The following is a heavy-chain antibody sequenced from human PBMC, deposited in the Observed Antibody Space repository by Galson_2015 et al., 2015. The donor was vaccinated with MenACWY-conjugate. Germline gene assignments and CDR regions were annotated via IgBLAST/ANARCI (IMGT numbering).Heavy chain of an antibody. V-gene: IGHV3-7*05. CDR3: AREYYGWGGFWP. D-gene: IGHD3-16*01. J-gene: IGHJ4*02. Sequence: SLRLSCAGSGFTFGTNWMYWVRQAPGKGLEWVANIKEDGSAKYYVDSVKGRFTISRDNSRNSLYLQMNSLSVEDTAVCYCAREYYGWGGFWPWGQGTLVIISS. CDR1: GFTFGTNW. CDR2: IKEDGSAK.